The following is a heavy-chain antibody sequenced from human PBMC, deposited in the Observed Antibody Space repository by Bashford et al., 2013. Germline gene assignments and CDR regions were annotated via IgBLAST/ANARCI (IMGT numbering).Heavy chain of an antibody. CDR1: GLRFTDYD. CDR2: LVVAGEHQ. V-gene: IGHV3-48*03. D-gene: IGHD6-25*01. J-gene: IGHJ4*01. CDR3: AGWAAAAGLQSPFDY. Sequence: GGSLRLSCAVSGLRFTDYDINWVRQAPGEGGGWSGLHILVVAGEHQVLRRLCEGGPIHHLQRQNAKNSVYLQMNTLTVADTAVYYCAGWAAAAGLQSPFDYWGPRNPGHPSPQ.